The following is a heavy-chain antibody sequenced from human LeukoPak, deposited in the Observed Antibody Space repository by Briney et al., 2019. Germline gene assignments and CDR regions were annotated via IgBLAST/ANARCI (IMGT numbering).Heavy chain of an antibody. J-gene: IGHJ4*02. CDR3: ASTPRADWVAAAEYDY. CDR1: GFTFSSYS. CDR2: ISSSSSYI. D-gene: IGHD6-13*01. V-gene: IGHV3-21*01. Sequence: GGSLRLSCAASGFTFSSYSMNWVRQAPGKGLEWVSSISSSSSYIYYADSVKGRFTISRDNAKNSLYLQMNSLRAEDTAVYYCASTPRADWVAAAEYDYWGQGTLVTVSS.